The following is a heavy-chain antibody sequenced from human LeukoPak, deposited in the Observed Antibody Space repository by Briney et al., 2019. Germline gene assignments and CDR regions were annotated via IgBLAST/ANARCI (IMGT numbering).Heavy chain of an antibody. CDR2: INHSGST. CDR3: AIAHYDFWSGYYSPFDY. D-gene: IGHD3-3*01. Sequence: PSETLSLTCAVYGESFSGYYWSWIRQPPGKGLEWIGEINHSGSTNYNPSLKSRVTISVDTSKNQFSLKLSSVTAADTAVYYCAIAHYDFWSGYYSPFDYWGQGTLVTVSS. V-gene: IGHV4-34*01. CDR1: GESFSGYY. J-gene: IGHJ4*02.